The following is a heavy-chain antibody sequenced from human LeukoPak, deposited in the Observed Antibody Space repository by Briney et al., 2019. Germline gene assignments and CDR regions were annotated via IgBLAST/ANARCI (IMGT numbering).Heavy chain of an antibody. CDR3: ARGTYSSSWYAYYYYMDV. V-gene: IGHV4-39*07. J-gene: IGHJ6*03. CDR1: GGSISSSSYY. CDR2: IYYSGST. D-gene: IGHD6-13*01. Sequence: KASETLSLTCTVSGGSISSSSYYWGWIRQPPGKGLEWIGSIYYSGSTYYNPSLKSRVTISVDTSKNQFSLKLSSVTAADTAVYYCARGTYSSSWYAYYYYMDVWGKGTTVTVSS.